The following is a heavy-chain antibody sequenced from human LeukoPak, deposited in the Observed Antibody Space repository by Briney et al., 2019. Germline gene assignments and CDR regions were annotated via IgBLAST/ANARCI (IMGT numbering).Heavy chain of an antibody. D-gene: IGHD1-26*01. CDR2: ISGTSGNT. CDR1: GFPFSSYA. CDR3: AREIVGAIKSYFDY. J-gene: IGHJ4*02. V-gene: IGHV3-23*01. Sequence: AGGSLRLSCAASGFPFSSYAMSWVRQAPGKGLEWVSSISGTSGNTYYADSVRGRFAISRDNSKDTLYLQMNSLRAEDTAVYYCAREIVGAIKSYFDYWGQGTLVTASS.